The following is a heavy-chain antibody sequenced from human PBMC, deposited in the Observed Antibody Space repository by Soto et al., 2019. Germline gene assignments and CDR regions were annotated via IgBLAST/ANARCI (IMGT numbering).Heavy chain of an antibody. CDR3: SRATSGWYTDAFDI. J-gene: IGHJ3*02. V-gene: IGHV3-30-3*01. CDR2: ISYDGSNK. Sequence: QVQLVESGGGVVQPGRSLRLSCAASGFTFSSYAMHWVLQAPGKGLEWVAVISYDGSNKYYADSVKGRFTISRDNSKNTLYLQMKSLRPEDTAVYYCSRATSGWYTDAFDIWGQGTMVTVSS. D-gene: IGHD6-19*01. CDR1: GFTFSSYA.